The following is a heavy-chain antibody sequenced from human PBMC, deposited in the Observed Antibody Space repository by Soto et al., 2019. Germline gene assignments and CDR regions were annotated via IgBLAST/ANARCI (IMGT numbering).Heavy chain of an antibody. D-gene: IGHD2-2*01. J-gene: IGHJ6*02. V-gene: IGHV3-21*06. CDR1: GFTFSDEN. Sequence: GGSLRLSCSAPGFTFSDENMSWVRQVPGKGLEWVSGISGGGSYILYADSVQGRFSISRDNPKNSLFLEMNSLRVEDTAVYYCARDSDCHSTSCFFPPHVWGQGTTVTVSS. CDR2: ISGGGSYI. CDR3: ARDSDCHSTSCFFPPHV.